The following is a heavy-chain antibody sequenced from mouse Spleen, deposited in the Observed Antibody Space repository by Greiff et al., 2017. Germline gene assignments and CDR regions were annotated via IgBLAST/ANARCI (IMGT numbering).Heavy chain of an antibody. CDR2: IYPGSGNT. V-gene: IGHV1-76*01. CDR3: ARWRELGREGFDY. CDR1: GYTFTDYY. D-gene: IGHD4-1*01. J-gene: IGHJ2*01. Sequence: QVHVKQSGAELVRPGASVKLSCKASGYTFTDYYINWVKQRPGQGLEWIARIYPGSGNTYYNEKFKGKATLTAEKSSSTAYMQLSSLTSEDSAVYFCARWRELGREGFDYWGQGTTLTVSS.